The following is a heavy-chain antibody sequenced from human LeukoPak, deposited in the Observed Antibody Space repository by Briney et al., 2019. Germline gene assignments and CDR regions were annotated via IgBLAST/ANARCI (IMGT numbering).Heavy chain of an antibody. CDR1: GFTFSSYW. CDR3: AREDGYSSGWYALPSGGLDY. D-gene: IGHD6-19*01. V-gene: IGHV3-7*01. Sequence: GGSLRLSCAASGFTFSSYWMSWVRQAPGKGLEWVANIKQDGSEKYYVDSVKGRFTISRDNAKNSLYLQMNSLRAEDTAVYYCAREDGYSSGWYALPSGGLDYWGQGTLVTVSS. J-gene: IGHJ4*02. CDR2: IKQDGSEK.